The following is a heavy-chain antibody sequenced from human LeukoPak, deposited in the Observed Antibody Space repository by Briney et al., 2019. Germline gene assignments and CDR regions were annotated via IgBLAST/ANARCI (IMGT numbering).Heavy chain of an antibody. D-gene: IGHD2-2*01. CDR3: AKDGVDYCSSTSCYEGYFDY. CDR1: GGSFSGYY. J-gene: IGHJ4*02. CDR2: INHSGST. Sequence: PSETLSLTCAVYGGSFSGYYWSWIRQPPGKGLEWIGEINHSGSTNYNPSLKSRVTISVDTSKNQFSLKLSSVTAADTAVYYCAKDGVDYCSSTSCYEGYFDYWGQGTLVTVSS. V-gene: IGHV4-34*01.